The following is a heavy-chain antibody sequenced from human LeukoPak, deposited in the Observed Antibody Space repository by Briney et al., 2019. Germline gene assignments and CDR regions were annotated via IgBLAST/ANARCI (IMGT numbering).Heavy chain of an antibody. CDR3: ATYIAAAFYYFDY. CDR1: GFTFSSYG. V-gene: IGHV3-23*01. D-gene: IGHD6-13*01. CDR2: ISGSGGST. J-gene: IGHJ4*02. Sequence: QPGGSLRLSCAASGFTFSSYGMSWVRQAPGKGLEWVSAISGSGGSTYYADSVEGRFIISRDNSKNTLYLQMNSLRGADTAVYYCATYIAAAFYYFDYWGQGTLVTVSS.